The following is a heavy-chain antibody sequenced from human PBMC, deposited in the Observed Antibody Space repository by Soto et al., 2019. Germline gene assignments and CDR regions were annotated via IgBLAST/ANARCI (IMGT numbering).Heavy chain of an antibody. D-gene: IGHD6-13*01. V-gene: IGHV5-51*01. CDR3: ATTSAAGKYYYGMDV. CDR1: GYSFTSYW. Sequence: EVQLVQSGAEVKKPGESLKISCKGSGYSFTSYWIGWVRQMPGKGLEWMGIIYPGDSDTRYSPSFQGQVTISADKSISTAYPRWSSLKASDTAMYYCATTSAAGKYYYGMDVWGHGTTVTVSS. CDR2: IYPGDSDT. J-gene: IGHJ6*02.